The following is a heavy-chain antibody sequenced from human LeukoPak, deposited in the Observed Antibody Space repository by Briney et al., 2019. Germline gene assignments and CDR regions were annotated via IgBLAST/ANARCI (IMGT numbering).Heavy chain of an antibody. CDR2: ISGSGGHT. Sequence: GGSLRLSCAASGFTFTSHAMSWVRQAPGKGLEWVSLISGSGGHTYYGDSVKGRFTISRDNSKSTLYLQMNSLRAEDTAVYYCAKGGVATMRDGYNYYYYYMEVWGRGTTVTVSS. CDR3: AKGGVATMRDGYNYYYYYMEV. CDR1: GFTFTSHA. J-gene: IGHJ6*03. V-gene: IGHV3-23*01. D-gene: IGHD5-24*01.